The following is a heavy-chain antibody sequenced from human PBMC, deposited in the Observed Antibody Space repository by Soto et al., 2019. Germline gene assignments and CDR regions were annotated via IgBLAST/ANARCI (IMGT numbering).Heavy chain of an antibody. V-gene: IGHV1-18*01. CDR2: ISAYNGNT. Sequence: GXSVKVSCKASGYTFTSYGISWVRQAPGQGLEWMGWISAYNGNTNYAQKLQGRVTMTTDTSTSTAYMELRSLRSDDTAVYYCAREVKMTTVPSSFDYSGPGNLVTVSS. CDR1: GYTFTSYG. D-gene: IGHD4-17*01. CDR3: AREVKMTTVPSSFDY. J-gene: IGHJ4*02.